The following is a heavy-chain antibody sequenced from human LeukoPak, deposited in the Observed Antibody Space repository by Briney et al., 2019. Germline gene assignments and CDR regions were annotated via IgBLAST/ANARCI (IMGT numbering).Heavy chain of an antibody. J-gene: IGHJ4*02. Sequence: SETLPLTCAVYGGSLSGYYWSWIRRPPGKGLEWIGEINHSGSTNYNPSLKSRVTISVDTSKNQFSLKLSSVTAADTAVYYCARYAPQSLTGYYFFDYWGQGTLVTVSS. CDR1: GGSLSGYY. CDR3: ARYAPQSLTGYYFFDY. V-gene: IGHV4-34*01. D-gene: IGHD3-9*01. CDR2: INHSGST.